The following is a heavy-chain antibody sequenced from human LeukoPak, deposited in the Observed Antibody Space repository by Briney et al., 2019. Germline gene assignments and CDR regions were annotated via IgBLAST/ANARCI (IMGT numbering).Heavy chain of an antibody. CDR3: AXXSGXXXXTYXFDP. D-gene: IGHD3-10*01. CDR1: GGSISSSSYY. J-gene: IGHJ5*02. V-gene: IGHV4-31*03. CDR2: IYYSGST. Sequence: SETLSLTCTVSGGSISSSSYYWSWIRQHPGKGLEWIGYIYYSGSTYYNPSLKSRVTISVDTSKNQFSLKLSSVTAADTAVYYCAXXSGXXXXTYXFDPWGQGTLVTVSS.